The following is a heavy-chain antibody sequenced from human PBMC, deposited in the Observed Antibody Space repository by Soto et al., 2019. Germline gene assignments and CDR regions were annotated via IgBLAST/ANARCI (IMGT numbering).Heavy chain of an antibody. CDR2: INPNSGGT. J-gene: IGHJ4*02. V-gene: IGHV1-2*02. CDR1: GYTFTGYY. Sequence: ASVKVSCKASGYTFTGYYMHWVRQAPGQGLEWMGWINPNSGGTNYAQKFQGRVTMTRDTSISTAYMALTSVTAADTAVYYCARAKFESTGWHQFDIWGQGTLVTVSS. CDR3: ARAKFESTGWHQFDI. D-gene: IGHD7-27*01.